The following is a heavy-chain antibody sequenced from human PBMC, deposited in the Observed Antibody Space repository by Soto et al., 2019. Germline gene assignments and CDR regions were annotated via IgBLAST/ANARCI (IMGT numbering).Heavy chain of an antibody. J-gene: IGHJ6*02. CDR1: GFTFSSYD. V-gene: IGHV3-13*01. D-gene: IGHD2-2*01. CDR3: ARGLGYCSSTSCYRYYYYGMDV. Sequence: GGSLRLSCAASGFTFSSYDMHWVRQATGKGLEWVSAIGTAGDTYYPGSVKGRFTISRENAKNSLYLQMNSLRAEDTAVYYCARGLGYCSSTSCYRYYYYGMDVWGQGTTVTVSS. CDR2: IGTAGDT.